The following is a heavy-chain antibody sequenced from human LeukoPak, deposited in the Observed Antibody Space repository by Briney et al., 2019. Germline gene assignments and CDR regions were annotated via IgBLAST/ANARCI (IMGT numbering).Heavy chain of an antibody. CDR1: GGSFSGYY. J-gene: IGHJ4*02. CDR2: INHSGST. Sequence: SETLSLTCAVYGGSFSGYYWSWIRQPPGKGLEWIGEINHSGSTNYNPSLKSRVTISVDTSKNQFSLKLSSVTAADTAVYYCARHCYYDSSGVDYWGQGTLVTVSS. CDR3: ARHCYYDSSGVDY. V-gene: IGHV4-34*01. D-gene: IGHD3-22*01.